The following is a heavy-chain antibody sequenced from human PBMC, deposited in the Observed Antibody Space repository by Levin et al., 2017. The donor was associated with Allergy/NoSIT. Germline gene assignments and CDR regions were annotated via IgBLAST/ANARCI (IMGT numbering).Heavy chain of an antibody. CDR3: ASGPKGGWYSDCDDYYMDV. J-gene: IGHJ6*03. CDR2: ISSSGSYI. CDR1: GFTFISYS. Sequence: GGSLRLSCAASGFTFISYSMNWVRQAPGKGLEWVSSISSSGSYIYYADSVKGRFTISRDNAKSSLYLQMNSLRAEDTSVYYCASGPKGGWYSDCDDYYMDVWGKGSAVTVSS. D-gene: IGHD6-19*01. V-gene: IGHV3-21*01.